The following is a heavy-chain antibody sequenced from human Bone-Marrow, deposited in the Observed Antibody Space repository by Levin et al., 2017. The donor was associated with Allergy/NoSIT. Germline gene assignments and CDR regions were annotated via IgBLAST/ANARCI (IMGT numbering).Heavy chain of an antibody. D-gene: IGHD6-13*01. CDR1: GFTVSSNY. V-gene: IGHV3-53*01. J-gene: IGHJ5*02. CDR3: ATDPARGSLNWFDP. Sequence: GGSLRLSCAASGFTVSSNYMSWVRQAPGRGLEWVSVIYIGGSTDYADSVKGRFTVSRDNSKNTVYLQMNRLRAEDTAVYYCATDPARGSLNWFDPWGQGTLVTVSS. CDR2: IYIGGST.